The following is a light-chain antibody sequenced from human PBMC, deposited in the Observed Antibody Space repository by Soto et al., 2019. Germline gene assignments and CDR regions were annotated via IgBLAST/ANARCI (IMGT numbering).Light chain of an antibody. Sequence: EIVMTQSPATLSVSPGERATLSCRASQSVSSNLAWYQQKPGQAPRLLISGASTRATGIPARFSGSGSGTEFTITISSLQSEDFAVYYCQQYNNWWTFGQGTKVEIK. V-gene: IGKV3-15*01. CDR2: GAS. J-gene: IGKJ1*01. CDR1: QSVSSN. CDR3: QQYNNWWT.